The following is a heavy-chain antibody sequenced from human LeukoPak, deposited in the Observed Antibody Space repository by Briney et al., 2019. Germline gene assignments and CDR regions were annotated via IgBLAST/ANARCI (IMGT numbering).Heavy chain of an antibody. Sequence: ASVKVSCRVSGYTLTELSMHWVRQAPGKGLEWMGGFDPEDGETIYAQKFQGRVTMTEDTSTDTAYMELSSLRSEDTAVYYCATGHDFWSGYTPYNWFDPWGQGTLVTVSS. CDR3: ATGHDFWSGYTPYNWFDP. J-gene: IGHJ5*02. CDR1: GYTLTELS. V-gene: IGHV1-24*01. D-gene: IGHD3-3*01. CDR2: FDPEDGET.